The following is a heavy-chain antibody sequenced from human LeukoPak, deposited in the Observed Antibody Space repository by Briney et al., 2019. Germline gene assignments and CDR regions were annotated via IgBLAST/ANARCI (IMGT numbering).Heavy chain of an antibody. J-gene: IGHJ4*02. CDR1: GFTFSSYW. Sequence: GGSLRLSCAASGFTFSSYWMHWVRQAPGKGLVWVSRINTDGSSTNYADSVKGRFTISRDNAKNTLYLQMNSPRGEDTAVYYCARDGTGYDSSGDYFGYWGQGALVTVSS. CDR2: INTDGSST. V-gene: IGHV3-74*01. D-gene: IGHD3-22*01. CDR3: ARDGTGYDSSGDYFGY.